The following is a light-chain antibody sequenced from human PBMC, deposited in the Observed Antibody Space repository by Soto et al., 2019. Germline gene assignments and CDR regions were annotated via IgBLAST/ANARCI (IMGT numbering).Light chain of an antibody. CDR1: QSVSSN. CDR3: QQYNNWPLYS. CDR2: GAS. Sequence: EIVMTQSPATLSVSPGERATLSCRASQSVSSNLAWYQQKPGQAPRLLIYGASTRATGIPARFNGSGSGTEFTLTISSLQSDDFAFYYCQQYNNWPLYSFGQGTKLEIK. J-gene: IGKJ2*01. V-gene: IGKV3-15*01.